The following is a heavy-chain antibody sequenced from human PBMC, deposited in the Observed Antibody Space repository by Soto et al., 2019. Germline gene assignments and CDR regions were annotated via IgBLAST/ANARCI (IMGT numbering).Heavy chain of an antibody. CDR3: ASLVLAAGTGGYYFDY. J-gene: IGHJ4*02. CDR2: ISAYNGNT. CDR1: GYTSTSYG. Sequence: ASVKVSCKASGYTSTSYGISWVRQAPGQGLEWMGWISAYNGNTNYAQKLQGRVTMTTDTSTSTAYMELRSLRSDDTAVYYCASLVLAAGTGGYYFDYWGQGTLVTVSS. V-gene: IGHV1-18*01. D-gene: IGHD6-13*01.